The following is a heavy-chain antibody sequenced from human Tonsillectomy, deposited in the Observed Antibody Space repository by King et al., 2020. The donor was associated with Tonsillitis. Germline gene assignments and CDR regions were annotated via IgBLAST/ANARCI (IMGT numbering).Heavy chain of an antibody. CDR1: GFSLSNARMG. D-gene: IGHD3-10*01. J-gene: IGHJ4*02. CDR2: IFSNDAK. Sequence: VTLKESGPVPVKPTETLTLTCTVSGFSLSNARMGVTWIRQPPGKALEWLAHIFSNDAKSYSTSLKSMLNISKDTSQSQVVLTMTNMDPVDTATYYCARIRFYGSGSYLYYFDYWGQGTLVTVSS. CDR3: ARIRFYGSGSYLYYFDY. V-gene: IGHV2-26*01.